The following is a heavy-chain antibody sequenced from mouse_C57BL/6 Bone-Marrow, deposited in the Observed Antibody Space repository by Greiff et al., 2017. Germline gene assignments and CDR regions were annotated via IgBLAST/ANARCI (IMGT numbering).Heavy chain of an antibody. Sequence: VQLQQSGPELVKPGASVKLSCKASGYTFTSYDINWVKQRPGQGLEWIGWIYPRDGSTKYNEKFKGKATLTVDTSSSTAYMGLHSLTSEDSAVYFGARLGFDGSSGDWYFDVWGTGTTVTVSS. CDR2: IYPRDGST. J-gene: IGHJ1*03. CDR1: GYTFTSYD. CDR3: ARLGFDGSSGDWYFDV. D-gene: IGHD1-1*01. V-gene: IGHV1-85*01.